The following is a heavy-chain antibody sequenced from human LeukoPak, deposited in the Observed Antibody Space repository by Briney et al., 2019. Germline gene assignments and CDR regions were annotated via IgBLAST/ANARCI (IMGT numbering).Heavy chain of an antibody. V-gene: IGHV3-30*18. CDR2: ISYDGSNK. CDR1: GFTFSSYG. J-gene: IGHJ4*02. CDR3: AKDQNYESSGYYGGFDC. D-gene: IGHD3-22*01. Sequence: GGSLRLSCAASGFTFSSYGMHWVRQAPGKGLEWVAVISYDGSNKYYADSVKGRFTISRDNSKNMLNLQMNSLRVEDTALYYCAKDQNYESSGYYGGFDCWGQGTLVTVSS.